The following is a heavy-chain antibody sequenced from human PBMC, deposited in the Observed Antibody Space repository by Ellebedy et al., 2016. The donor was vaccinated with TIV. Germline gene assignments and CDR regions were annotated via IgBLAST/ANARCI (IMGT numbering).Heavy chain of an antibody. J-gene: IGHJ4*02. Sequence: GESLKISCAASGFTFSSYAMSWVRQAPGKGLEWVSVISGSGGSTYYADSVKGRFTISRDNSKNTLYLQMNSLRAEDTAVYYCAKDNLISYYHDSSGYYYDYWGQGTLVTVSS. CDR2: ISGSGGST. CDR3: AKDNLISYYHDSSGYYYDY. V-gene: IGHV3-23*01. CDR1: GFTFSSYA. D-gene: IGHD3-22*01.